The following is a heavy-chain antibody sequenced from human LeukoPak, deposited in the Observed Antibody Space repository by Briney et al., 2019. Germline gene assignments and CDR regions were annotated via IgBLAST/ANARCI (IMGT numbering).Heavy chain of an antibody. J-gene: IGHJ5*02. CDR1: GFTFSSYW. V-gene: IGHV3-74*01. Sequence: GGSLRLSCAASGFTFSSYWMHWVRHAPGKGLVWVSRINSDGSSTSYADSVKGRFTISRDNAKNTVYLQMNSLRADDTAVYYCVRGLFWFDPWGQGTLVTVSS. CDR3: VRGLFWFDP. CDR2: INSDGSST.